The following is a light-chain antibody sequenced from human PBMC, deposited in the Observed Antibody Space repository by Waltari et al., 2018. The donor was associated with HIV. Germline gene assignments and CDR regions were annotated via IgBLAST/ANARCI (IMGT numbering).Light chain of an antibody. Sequence: QSVLTQPPSASGTPGQRVTISCSGSSSNIGSNTVNWYQQLPGTAPKPLIYSNNQRPSGVPDQFAGSKSGTSASLAISGLQSEDEADYYCAAWDDSLNGPVFGGGTKLTVL. V-gene: IGLV1-44*01. CDR1: SSNIGSNT. CDR3: AAWDDSLNGPV. CDR2: SNN. J-gene: IGLJ2*01.